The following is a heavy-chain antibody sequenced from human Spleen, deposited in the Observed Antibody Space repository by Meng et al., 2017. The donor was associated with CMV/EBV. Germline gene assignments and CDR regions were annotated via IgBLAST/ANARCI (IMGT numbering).Heavy chain of an antibody. CDR3: AGGKEGFCRGRSCSFPPIDS. Sequence: LNGYYMTWIRQVTGKGLEWLAYHNKGGVTRYYAGSVRGRFTVSRDNAKRSLFLEMDNLRAEDTAVYYCAGGKEGFCRGRSCSFPPIDSWGQGILVTVSS. CDR1: LNGYY. D-gene: IGHD2-15*01. CDR2: HNKGGVTR. V-gene: IGHV3-11*01. J-gene: IGHJ4*02.